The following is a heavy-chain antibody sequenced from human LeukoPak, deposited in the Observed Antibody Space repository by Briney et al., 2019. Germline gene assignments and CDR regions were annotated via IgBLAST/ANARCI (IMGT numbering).Heavy chain of an antibody. CDR2: IYTSGST. J-gene: IGHJ3*02. V-gene: IGHV4-61*02. CDR3: ARCLSSSRVNAFDM. D-gene: IGHD4-11*01. CDR1: GGSISSGSYY. Sequence: PSETLSLTCTVSGGSISSGSYYWSWIRQPAGKGLEWIGRIYTSGSTNYNPSLKSRVTISVDTSKNQFSLKLSSVTAADTAVYYCARCLSSSRVNAFDMWGQGTMVTVSS.